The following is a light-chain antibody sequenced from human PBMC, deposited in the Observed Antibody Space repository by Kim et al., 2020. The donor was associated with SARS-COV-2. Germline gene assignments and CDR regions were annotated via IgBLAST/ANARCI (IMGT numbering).Light chain of an antibody. Sequence: GRTVTIYCTRSSGSIDDNYVQWYQQRPGGVPTTVIYEDDQRPSGVSDRFSGSIDNSSNSASLTISGLRTEDEAGYYCQSYNRDNVLFGGGTQLTVL. CDR1: SGSIDDNY. J-gene: IGLJ2*01. CDR2: EDD. CDR3: QSYNRDNVL. V-gene: IGLV6-57*03.